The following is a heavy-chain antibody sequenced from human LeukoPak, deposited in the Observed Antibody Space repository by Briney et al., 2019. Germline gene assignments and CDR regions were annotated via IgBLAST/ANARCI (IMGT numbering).Heavy chain of an antibody. V-gene: IGHV3-48*03. D-gene: IGHD1-14*01. CDR1: GFRFSSYE. CDR2: IGNTGRTI. J-gene: IGHJ4*02. Sequence: PGGSLRLSCAASGFRFSSYEMNWVRQAPGRGLEWVSYIGNTGRTIYYVDSVKGRFTVSRDNAKNSLYLQMNSLGAEDTAIYYCVRGDRYFFDYWGQGTLVTVSS. CDR3: VRGDRYFFDY.